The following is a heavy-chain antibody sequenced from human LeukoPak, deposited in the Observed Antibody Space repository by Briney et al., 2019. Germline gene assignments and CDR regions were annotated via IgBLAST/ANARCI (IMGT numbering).Heavy chain of an antibody. D-gene: IGHD1-1*01. V-gene: IGHV1-46*01. Sequence: ASVKVSCKASGYTFTSYYMHWVRQAPGQGLEWMGIINPSGGSTSYAQKFQGRVTMTEDTSTDTAYMELSSLRSEDTAVYYCATEGTGSNFDYWGQGTLVTVSS. CDR2: INPSGGST. CDR1: GYTFTSYY. J-gene: IGHJ4*02. CDR3: ATEGTGSNFDY.